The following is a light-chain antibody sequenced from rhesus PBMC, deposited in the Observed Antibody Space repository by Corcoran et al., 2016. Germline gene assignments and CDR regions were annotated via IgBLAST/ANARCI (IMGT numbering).Light chain of an antibody. CDR3: QQHNTYPFT. V-gene: IGKV1S14*01. CDR2: YAS. Sequence: DIQMTQSTSSLSASVGDPVTITCRASQGSRNYLAWYQKKPGKAPKPLIYYASNLESGVPSRFRGKGSGTDFTLTIRILQPEYFATYYCQQHNTYPFTFGPVTKLDIK. CDR1: QGSRNY. J-gene: IGKJ3*01.